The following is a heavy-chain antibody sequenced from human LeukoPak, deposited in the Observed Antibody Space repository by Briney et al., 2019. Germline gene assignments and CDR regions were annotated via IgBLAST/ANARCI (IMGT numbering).Heavy chain of an antibody. CDR1: GFTFSDYY. CDR2: ISGSGSTI. V-gene: IGHV3-11*01. J-gene: IGHJ4*02. Sequence: GGSLRLSCAASGFTFSDYYLSWIRQAPGKGLEWVSYISGSGSTIFYGDSVKGRVTISRDNSRNSLYLQMNSLRAEDTAVYYCARGKLNFDYWGQGTLVTVSS. D-gene: IGHD1-7*01. CDR3: ARGKLNFDY.